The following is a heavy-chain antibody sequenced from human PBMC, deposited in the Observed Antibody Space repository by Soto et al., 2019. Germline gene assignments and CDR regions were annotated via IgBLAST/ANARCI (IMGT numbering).Heavy chain of an antibody. CDR2: ISPYNGNR. V-gene: IGHV1-18*01. Sequence: ASVKVSCKASGYTYSNYGISWVRQAPGQGLEWMGWISPYNGNRNYVEKFHGRVTMTTDTSTNTAYMELRSLRSEDTAVYYCARDQGTTVTPRRVHWFDPWGQGTLVTVSS. CDR1: GYTYSNYG. CDR3: ARDQGTTVTPRRVHWFDP. J-gene: IGHJ5*02. D-gene: IGHD4-4*01.